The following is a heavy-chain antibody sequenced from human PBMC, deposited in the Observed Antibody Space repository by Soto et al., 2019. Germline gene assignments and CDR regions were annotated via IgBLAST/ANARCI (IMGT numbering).Heavy chain of an antibody. CDR1: GFTFKTYG. CDR3: ATLSITSRPFDH. J-gene: IGHJ4*02. V-gene: IGHV3-30*03. D-gene: IGHD6-6*01. CDR2: IASDGSNN. Sequence: QVQLVESGGGVVQPGKSLRLSCAASGFTFKTYGMHWVRQAPGKGLEWLAVIASDGSNNYTADSVKGRFTISRDNSRNTLYLQMDSLRPQDTAMYYCATLSITSRPFDHWGQGTLVTVSS.